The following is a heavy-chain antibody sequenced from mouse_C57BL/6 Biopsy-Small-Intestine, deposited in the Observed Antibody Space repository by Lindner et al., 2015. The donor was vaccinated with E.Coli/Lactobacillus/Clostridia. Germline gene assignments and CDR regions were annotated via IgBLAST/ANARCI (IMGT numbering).Heavy chain of an antibody. D-gene: IGHD2-5*01. CDR2: IYPGSGNT. J-gene: IGHJ1*03. CDR3: ARGYYSNWYFDV. V-gene: IGHV1-84*01. CDR1: GYTFTDYY. Sequence: VQLQESGTELVRPGTSVKISCKASGYTFTDYYINWVKQRPGQGLEWIGWIYPGSGNTKYNGKFKGKATLTADKSSSTAYIQLSSLTSEDSAVYFCARGYYSNWYFDVWGTGTTVTVSS.